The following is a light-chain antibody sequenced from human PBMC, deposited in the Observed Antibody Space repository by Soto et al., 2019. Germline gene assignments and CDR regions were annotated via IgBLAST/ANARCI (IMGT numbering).Light chain of an antibody. CDR3: SSYAGSGTYV. CDR1: SSDVGTYNL. Sequence: QSVLTQPASVSGSPGQSITIPCTGTSSDVGTYNLVSWYQQHPGKAPKLMIYEVSKWPSGVSDRFSGSKSGNTASLTISGLQAEDEADYYCSSYAGSGTYVFGTGTKVTVL. V-gene: IGLV2-23*02. CDR2: EVS. J-gene: IGLJ1*01.